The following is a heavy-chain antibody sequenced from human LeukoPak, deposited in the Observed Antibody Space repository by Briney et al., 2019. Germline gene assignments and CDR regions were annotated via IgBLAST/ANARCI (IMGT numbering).Heavy chain of an antibody. D-gene: IGHD1-14*01. V-gene: IGHV3-64*02. CDR1: GFRFSYHD. Sequence: GGSLRLSCAASGFRFSYHDMHWVRQAPGKGLEFVSPIGAAGAHTFYADSVKVRFTISRDNFQSTMYLQMDGLRPEDSAVYYCARELGGTKTGGFDIWGQGTVVTVSS. CDR3: ARELGGTKTGGFDI. J-gene: IGHJ3*02. CDR2: IGAAGAHT.